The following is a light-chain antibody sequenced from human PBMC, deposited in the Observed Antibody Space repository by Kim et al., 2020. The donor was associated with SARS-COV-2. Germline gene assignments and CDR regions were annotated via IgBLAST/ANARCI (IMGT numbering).Light chain of an antibody. CDR1: NIGSKN. J-gene: IGLJ2*01. CDR3: QVWDSSTVV. CDR2: RDS. V-gene: IGLV3-9*01. Sequence: SVALGQTARINCGGNNIGSKNVHWYQQKPGQAPVLVIYRDSNRPSGIPERFAGSNSGNTATLTISRAQAGDEADYYCQVWDSSTVVFGGGTQLTVL.